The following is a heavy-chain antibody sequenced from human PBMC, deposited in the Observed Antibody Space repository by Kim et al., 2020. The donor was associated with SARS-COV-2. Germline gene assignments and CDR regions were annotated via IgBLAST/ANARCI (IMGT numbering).Heavy chain of an antibody. CDR2: ISYDGNND. V-gene: IGHV3-30*03. CDR3: TIFDD. Sequence: GGSLRLSCAASGFTFNNFGIHWVRQAPGKGPEWVALISYDGNNDYYADSVRGRFTVSRDDSKNTVYLQMNSLTVDDTAVYYCTIFDDWGQGTLVTVSS. J-gene: IGHJ4*02. D-gene: IGHD2-21*01. CDR1: GFTFNNFG.